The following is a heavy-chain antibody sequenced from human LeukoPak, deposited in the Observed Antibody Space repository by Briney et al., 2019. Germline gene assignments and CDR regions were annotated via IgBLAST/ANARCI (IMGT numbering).Heavy chain of an antibody. Sequence: ASVTVSCKASGYTFTSYYMHWVRQAPGQGLEWMGIINPSGGSTSYAQKFQGRVTMTRDTSTSTVYMELSSLRSEDTAVYYCAREDGCSSTSCYEAFDIWGQRTRVTVSS. CDR1: GYTFTSYY. D-gene: IGHD2-2*01. CDR2: INPSGGST. CDR3: AREDGCSSTSCYEAFDI. V-gene: IGHV1-46*01. J-gene: IGHJ3*02.